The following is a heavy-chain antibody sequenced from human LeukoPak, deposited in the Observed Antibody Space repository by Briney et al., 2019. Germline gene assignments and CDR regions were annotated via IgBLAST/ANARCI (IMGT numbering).Heavy chain of an antibody. J-gene: IGHJ4*02. D-gene: IGHD3-10*01. V-gene: IGHV3-74*01. CDR1: GYTFSSYW. CDR3: TRDTFGAHDS. CDR2: INGDGSST. Sequence: RPGGSLRLSCAASGYTFSSYWMHWVRQGPGKGLVWVSRINGDGSSTSYAESVRGRFTISRDNAKNTLYLQMNSLRAEDAAVYYCTRDTFGAHDSWGQGTLVTASS.